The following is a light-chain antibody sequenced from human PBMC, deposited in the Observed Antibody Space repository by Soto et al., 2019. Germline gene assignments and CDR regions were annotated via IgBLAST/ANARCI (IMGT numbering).Light chain of an antibody. J-gene: IGKJ1*01. V-gene: IGKV1-5*03. Sequence: DIQMTQSPSTLSASVGDRVTITCRASQSFNNWLAWYHQKPGKAPKLLIYKASNLESGVPSRFSGSGSGTEFTLTISRLQPDDFGTYYCQQYNSWTFGQGTKVEIK. CDR3: QQYNSWT. CDR1: QSFNNW. CDR2: KAS.